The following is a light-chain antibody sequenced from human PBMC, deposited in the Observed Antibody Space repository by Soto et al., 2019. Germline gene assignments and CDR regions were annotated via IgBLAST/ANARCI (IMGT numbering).Light chain of an antibody. J-gene: IGLJ3*02. Sequence: QSVLTQPPSASGTPGQRVTISCSGATSNIGTNSVRWYQQVPGTAPKVLIYNNHERPSGVPDRFSGSKSGTSASLAISGLQSDDEADYYCAAWDDNLWLFGGGTKVTFL. CDR2: NNH. CDR3: AAWDDNLWL. V-gene: IGLV1-44*01. CDR1: TSNIGTNS.